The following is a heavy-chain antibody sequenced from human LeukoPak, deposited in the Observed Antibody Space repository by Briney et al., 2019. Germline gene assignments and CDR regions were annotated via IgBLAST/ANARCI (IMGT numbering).Heavy chain of an antibody. V-gene: IGHV4-61*02. D-gene: IGHD6-19*01. CDR2: FYTSGGT. CDR1: GGSISSGSYY. CDR3: ARGISSGWFYDAFDI. Sequence: SQTLSLTCTFSGGSISSGSYYWSWIRQPAGKGLEWIGRFYTSGGTNYNPSLKSRVTILVDTSKNHFSLKLSSVTAADTAVYYCARGISSGWFYDAFDIWGQGTMVTVSS. J-gene: IGHJ3*02.